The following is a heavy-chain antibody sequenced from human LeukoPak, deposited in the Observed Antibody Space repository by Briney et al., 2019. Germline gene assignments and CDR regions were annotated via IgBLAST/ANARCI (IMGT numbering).Heavy chain of an antibody. CDR1: GGSISSGGVY. V-gene: IGHV4-31*03. D-gene: IGHD3-22*01. CDR2: IYHSGST. Sequence: PSETLSLTCTVSGGSISSGGVYWNWIRQHPGKGLEWIGYIYHSGSTYYNPSLKSRVTISVDTSENQFSLKLSSVTAADTAVYYCARVGGSDSSGSELRRWGQGTLVTVSS. J-gene: IGHJ4*02. CDR3: ARVGGSDSSGSELRR.